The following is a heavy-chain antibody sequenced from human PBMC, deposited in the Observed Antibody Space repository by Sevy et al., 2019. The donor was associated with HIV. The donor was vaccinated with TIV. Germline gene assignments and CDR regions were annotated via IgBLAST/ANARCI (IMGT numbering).Heavy chain of an antibody. CDR2: ISWDGGST. J-gene: IGHJ4*02. Sequence: GGSLRLSCAASGFTFDDYAMHWVRQAPGKGLEWVSLISWDGGSTYYADSVKGRFTISRDSSKNTLYLQMNSLRAEDTAVYFCARDGGYDSRGYDLSNYWGQGTLVTVSS. CDR1: GFTFDDYA. CDR3: ARDGGYDSRGYDLSNY. D-gene: IGHD3-22*01. V-gene: IGHV3-43D*03.